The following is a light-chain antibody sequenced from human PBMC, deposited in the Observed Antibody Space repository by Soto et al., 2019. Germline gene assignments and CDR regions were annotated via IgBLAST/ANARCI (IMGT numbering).Light chain of an antibody. Sequence: QSVLTQPPSVSGAPGQRVTISCTGRSSNIGAGYDVHWYQQLPGTAPKLLIYGNSNRPSGVPDRFSGSKSGTSASLAITGLQAEDEADYYCQSYDSSLREVFGTGTKVTVL. V-gene: IGLV1-40*01. J-gene: IGLJ1*01. CDR2: GNS. CDR1: SSNIGAGYD. CDR3: QSYDSSLREV.